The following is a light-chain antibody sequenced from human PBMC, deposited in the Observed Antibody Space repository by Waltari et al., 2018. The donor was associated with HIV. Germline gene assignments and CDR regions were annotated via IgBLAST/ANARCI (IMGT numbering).Light chain of an antibody. CDR2: SNN. J-gene: IGLJ2*01. CDR3: AAWDDSLHGEL. V-gene: IGLV1-44*01. CDR1: YSNIGSNT. Sequence: QSVLTQTPSLSGTPGQRVTISCSGGYSNIGSNTVNWYQQFTGTAPRLLIYSNNQRPSGVPDRFSGSKSGTSASLVISELQSQDEADYHCAAWDDSLHGELFGGGTKLTVL.